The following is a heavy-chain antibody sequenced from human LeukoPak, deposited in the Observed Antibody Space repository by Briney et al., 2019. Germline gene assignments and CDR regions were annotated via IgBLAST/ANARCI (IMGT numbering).Heavy chain of an antibody. J-gene: IGHJ4*02. CDR2: IYYSGST. CDR3: ARGDSGWYILDY. D-gene: IGHD6-19*01. CDR1: GGSISSYY. Sequence: SETLSLXCTVSGGSISSYYWRWIRQPPGKGLEWIGYIYYSGSTNYNPSLKSRVTISVDTSKNQFSLKLSSVTAADTAVYYCARGDSGWYILDYWGQGTLVTVSS. V-gene: IGHV4-59*01.